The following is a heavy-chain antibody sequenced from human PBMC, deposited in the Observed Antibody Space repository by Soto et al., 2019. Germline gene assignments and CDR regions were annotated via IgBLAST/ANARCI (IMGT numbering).Heavy chain of an antibody. V-gene: IGHV2-70*17. CDR2: IDWDDDK. J-gene: IGHJ6*02. D-gene: IGHD2-15*01. CDR3: ARDLVVVAATNYYYYGMDV. CDR1: GFSLSTSGMC. Sequence: SGPTLVNPTQTLTLTCTFSGFSLSTSGMCVSWIRRPPGKALEWLARIDWDDDKFYSTSLKTRLTISKDTSKNQVVLTMTNMDPVDTATYYCARDLVVVAATNYYYYGMDVWGQGTTVTSP.